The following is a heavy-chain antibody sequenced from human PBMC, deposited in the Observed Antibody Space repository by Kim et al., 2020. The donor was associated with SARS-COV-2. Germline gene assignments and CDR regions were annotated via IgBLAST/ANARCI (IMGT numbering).Heavy chain of an antibody. CDR2: IYPGDSDT. CDR3: AIYQRGYSGYGRYGMDV. CDR1: GYSFTSYW. Sequence: GESLKISCKGSGYSFTSYWIGWVRQMPGKALEWMGIIYPGDSDTRYSPYFQGQVTISADKSISTAYLQWSSLKASDTAMYYCAIYQRGYSGYGRYGMDVWGQGTTVTVSS. J-gene: IGHJ6*02. D-gene: IGHD5-12*01. V-gene: IGHV5-51*01.